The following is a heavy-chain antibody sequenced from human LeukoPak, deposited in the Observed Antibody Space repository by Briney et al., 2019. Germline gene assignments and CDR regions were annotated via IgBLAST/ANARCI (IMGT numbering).Heavy chain of an antibody. CDR2: IYYSGST. D-gene: IGHD6-13*01. V-gene: IGHV4-59*01. CDR3: ARDLGWQQPYFDY. Sequence: SETLSLTCTISGGSISSYYWSWIRQPPGKGLEWIGYIYYSGSTNYNPSLKSRVTISVDTSKNQFSLKLSSVTAADTAVYYCARDLGWQQPYFDYWGQGTLVTVSS. J-gene: IGHJ4*02. CDR1: GGSISSYY.